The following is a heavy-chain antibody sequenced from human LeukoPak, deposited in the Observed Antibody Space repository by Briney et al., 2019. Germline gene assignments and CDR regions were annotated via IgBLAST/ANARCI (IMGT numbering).Heavy chain of an antibody. D-gene: IGHD7-27*01. V-gene: IGHV4-38-2*02. J-gene: IGHJ4*02. CDR3: ARDWGASPRYFDY. CDR2: IYRSGST. Sequence: SETLSLTCTVSGYSISSGYYWGWLRPPPGKGLEWIGSIYRSGSTYYNPSLKSRVTISVDTSKNQFSLKLSTVTAADTAVYYCARDWGASPRYFDYWGQGTLVTVSS. CDR1: GYSISSGYY.